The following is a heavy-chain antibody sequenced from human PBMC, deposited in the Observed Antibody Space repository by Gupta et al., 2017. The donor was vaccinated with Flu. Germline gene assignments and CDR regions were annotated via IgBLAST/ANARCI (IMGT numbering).Heavy chain of an antibody. J-gene: IGHJ4*02. CDR1: GSSISSGSY. CDR2: IYHSGST. V-gene: IGHV4-38-2*02. CDR3: AREADTAMVWGIDY. D-gene: IGHD5-18*01. Sequence: QVQLQESGPGLVKPSETLSLTCAVSGSSISSGSYWGWLRQPPGKGLEWIGSIYHSGSTSYNPSLKSRVTISVDTSKNQFSLKLSSVTAADTAVYYCAREADTAMVWGIDYWGQGTLVTVSS.